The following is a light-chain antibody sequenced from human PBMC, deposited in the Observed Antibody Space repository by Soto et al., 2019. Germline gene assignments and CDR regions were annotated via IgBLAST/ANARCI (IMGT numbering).Light chain of an antibody. J-gene: IGKJ1*01. CDR2: GAS. CDR3: QQYYKLRT. Sequence: AIRMTQSPSSLSASAGDRVTITCRASQDISTYLAWYQQKPGKAPNLLIFGASTLQSGGPSRFSGSGAGTDFTLNISSLQSEDSATYYCQQYYKLRTFGQGTKVEVK. CDR1: QDISTY. V-gene: IGKV1-8*01.